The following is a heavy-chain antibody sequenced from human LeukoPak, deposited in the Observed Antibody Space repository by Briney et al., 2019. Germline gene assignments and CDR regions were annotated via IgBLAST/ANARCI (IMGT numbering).Heavy chain of an antibody. J-gene: IGHJ4*02. CDR2: IKQDGSEK. CDR3: ARVGDILTGYAYDY. CDR1: GFIFSSYW. Sequence: PGGSLRLSCAASGFIFSSYWMSWVRQAPGKGLEWVANIKQDGSEKYYVDSVKGRFTISRDNAKNSLYLQMNSLRAEDTAVYYCARVGDILTGYAYDYWGQGTLVTVSS. D-gene: IGHD3-9*01. V-gene: IGHV3-7*01.